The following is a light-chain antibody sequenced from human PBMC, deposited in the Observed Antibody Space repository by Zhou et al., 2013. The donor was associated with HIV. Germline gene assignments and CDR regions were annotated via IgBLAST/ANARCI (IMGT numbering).Light chain of an antibody. CDR1: QNINSNS. V-gene: IGKV3-20*01. Sequence: EIVLTQSPDTLSLSPGDKAILSCRASQNINSNSLTWYQQRPGQAPRLLIFGASSRATGIPDRFSGSGSGTDFTLNITRLETADFATYYCQQYDNLAMYTFGQGTKLEVK. J-gene: IGKJ2*01. CDR2: GAS. CDR3: QQYDNLAMYT.